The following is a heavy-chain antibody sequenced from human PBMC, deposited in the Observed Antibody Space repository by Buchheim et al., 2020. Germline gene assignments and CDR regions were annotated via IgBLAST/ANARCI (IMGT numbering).Heavy chain of an antibody. CDR2: IYPGDSST. D-gene: IGHD2-2*01. Sequence: EVQLVQSGAEVKKPGESLKISCKPSGYSFTNYWIAWVRQMPGKGLEWMAMIYPGDSSTKYSPSFQGQVTISADKSISTAYSQWGSLKASDTAMYFCARARGYCSSSSCYDFDCWGQGT. J-gene: IGHJ4*02. CDR1: GYSFTNYW. V-gene: IGHV5-51*01. CDR3: ARARGYCSSSSCYDFDC.